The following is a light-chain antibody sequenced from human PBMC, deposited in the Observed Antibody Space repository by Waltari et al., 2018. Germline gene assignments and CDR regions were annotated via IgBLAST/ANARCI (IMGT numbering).Light chain of an antibody. J-gene: IGKJ1*01. Sequence: DIQMTQSPSTLSASVGDRVTITCRASQSTSTWLAWYQQKPGKAPKLLIYDASHFGRRGPSKFSGSGSGTEFTLTISSLQPDDFATYYCQQYNSFSGTFGQGTEVEIK. CDR1: QSTSTW. CDR3: QQYNSFSGT. V-gene: IGKV1-5*01. CDR2: DAS.